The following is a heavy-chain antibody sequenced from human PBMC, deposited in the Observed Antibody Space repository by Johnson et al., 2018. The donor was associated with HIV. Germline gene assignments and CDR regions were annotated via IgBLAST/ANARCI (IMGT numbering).Heavy chain of an antibody. D-gene: IGHD5-12*01. V-gene: IGHV3-33*01. CDR2: LWKDGSHK. CDR1: GFTVSNYG. Sequence: QVQLVESGGGVVQPGRSLRLSCAVSGFTVSNYGLHWVRQAPGKGLEWVAVLWKDGSHKYYTDSVKGRFTISRDNSKNTVYLQMNSLRAEDTALYYCARAPGYPDAFDIWGQGTMVTVSS. J-gene: IGHJ3*02. CDR3: ARAPGYPDAFDI.